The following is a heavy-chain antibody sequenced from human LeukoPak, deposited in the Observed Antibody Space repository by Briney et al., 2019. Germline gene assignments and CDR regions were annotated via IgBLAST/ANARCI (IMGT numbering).Heavy chain of an antibody. CDR1: GYVFTGHH. D-gene: IGHD1-14*01. J-gene: IGHJ4*02. CDR3: ARHNASFFDS. V-gene: IGHV1-2*02. Sequence: ASVTVSFKASGYVFTGHHMHWVRQAPGQGLEWMGWINPNSGGTNSAQKFYGRVTMTRDTSISTAYMELSRLRSDDTAVYYCARHNASFFDSWGQGTLVTVSS. CDR2: INPNSGGT.